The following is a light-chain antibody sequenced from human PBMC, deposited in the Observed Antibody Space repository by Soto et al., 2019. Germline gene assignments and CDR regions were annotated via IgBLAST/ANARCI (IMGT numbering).Light chain of an antibody. Sequence: QSALTQPASVSGSPGQSITISCTGTSSDIGGYYYVSWYQHHPGKAPKLLIYQVTNRPSRVSNRFSGSKSCNTASLTISGLQADDEADYYCCSLTTSHTYVFGSGTKVTVL. J-gene: IGLJ1*01. CDR2: QVT. V-gene: IGLV2-14*01. CDR1: SSDIGGYYY. CDR3: CSLTTSHTYV.